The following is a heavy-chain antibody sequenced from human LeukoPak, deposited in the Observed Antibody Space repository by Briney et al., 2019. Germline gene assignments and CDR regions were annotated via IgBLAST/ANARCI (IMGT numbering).Heavy chain of an antibody. CDR2: INQDGSEQ. V-gene: IGHV3-7*01. CDR1: GFTFSSYW. J-gene: IGHJ4*02. Sequence: PGGSLRLSCAASGFTFSSYWMSWVRQAPGKGLEWVANINQDGSEQYYVDSVKGRFTISRDNAKNSLYLQMNSLRAEDTAVYYCARDLGNYYYFDYWGQGTLVTVSS. D-gene: IGHD1-7*01. CDR3: ARDLGNYYYFDY.